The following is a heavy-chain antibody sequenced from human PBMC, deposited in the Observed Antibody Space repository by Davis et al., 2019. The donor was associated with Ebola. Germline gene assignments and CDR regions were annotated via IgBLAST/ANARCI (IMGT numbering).Heavy chain of an antibody. CDR3: TTRLVNHFDY. V-gene: IGHV3-23*01. J-gene: IGHJ4*02. CDR1: GFTFSSYT. CDR2: IDDGPRNI. D-gene: IGHD6-19*01. Sequence: PGGSLRLSCAASGFTFSSYTLNWVRQAPGKGPEWVSTIDDGPRNIHYADSVRGRFTISRDDSLSTVFLQMDALRAEDTALYYCTTRLVNHFDYWGQGTVVTVSS.